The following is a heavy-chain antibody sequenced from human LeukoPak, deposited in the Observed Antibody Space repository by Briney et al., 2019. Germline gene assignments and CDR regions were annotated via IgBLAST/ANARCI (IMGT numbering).Heavy chain of an antibody. Sequence: PGGSLRLSCAASGFAFSSYGMHWVLQAPGKGLEWVAVIWYDGSNKYYADSVKGRFTISRDNSKNTLYLQMNSLRAEDTAVYYCAKEAEGALDAFDIWGQGTMVTVSS. V-gene: IGHV3-33*06. CDR1: GFAFSSYG. D-gene: IGHD1-26*01. J-gene: IGHJ3*02. CDR3: AKEAEGALDAFDI. CDR2: IWYDGSNK.